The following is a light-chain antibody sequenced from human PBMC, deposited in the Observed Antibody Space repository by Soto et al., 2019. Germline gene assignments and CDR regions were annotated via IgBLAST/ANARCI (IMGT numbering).Light chain of an antibody. CDR2: KAS. CDR3: QHYNNLPLT. J-gene: IGKJ4*01. V-gene: IGKV1-5*03. CDR1: QTISSW. Sequence: DIQMTQSPSTLSGSVGXRVTITCRASQTISSWLAWYQQKPGKAPKLLIYKASTLKSGVPSRFSGSGSGTEFTLTISSLQPDDFATYYCQHYNNLPLTFGGGTKVDIK.